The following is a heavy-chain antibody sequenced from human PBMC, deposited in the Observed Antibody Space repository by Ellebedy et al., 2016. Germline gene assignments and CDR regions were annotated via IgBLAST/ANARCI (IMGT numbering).Heavy chain of an antibody. CDR1: GGSITGYY. J-gene: IGHJ4*02. CDR3: AGRFTNNWTIDS. Sequence: SETLSLTCTVSGGSITGYYWTWIRQPPGKGLEWIGYIYYSGNTNYNPSLRSRVTISVDTSENQFSLHLSSVTAADTAVYYCAGRFTNNWTIDSWGQGTLVTVSS. CDR2: IYYSGNT. V-gene: IGHV4-59*08. D-gene: IGHD3/OR15-3a*01.